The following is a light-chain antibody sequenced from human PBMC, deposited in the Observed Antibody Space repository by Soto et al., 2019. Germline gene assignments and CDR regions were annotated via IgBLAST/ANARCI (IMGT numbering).Light chain of an antibody. CDR3: QQYENLPT. CDR2: DAS. V-gene: IGKV1-33*01. Sequence: ITMTQSPSSLSASVGDRVTIHCQASQNINNYLNWYQQKPGRAPKLLIYDASNLEAGVPSRFRGSGSGTDFTFTISRLQPEDIATYYCQQYENLPTFGQGTRLEIK. CDR1: QNINNY. J-gene: IGKJ5*01.